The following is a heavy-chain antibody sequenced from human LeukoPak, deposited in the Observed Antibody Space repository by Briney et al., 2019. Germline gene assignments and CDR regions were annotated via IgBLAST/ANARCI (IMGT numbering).Heavy chain of an antibody. D-gene: IGHD3-16*01. J-gene: IGHJ4*02. V-gene: IGHV1-69*04. CDR1: GGTFSSYA. CDR2: IIPILGIA. CDR3: AREFSRANYDYVWGSLDY. Sequence: ASVKVSCKASGGTFSSYAISWVRQAPGQGLEWMGRIIPILGIANYAQKFQGRVTITADKSTSTAYMELSSLRSEDTAVYCCAREFSRANYDYVWGSLDYWGQGTLVTVSS.